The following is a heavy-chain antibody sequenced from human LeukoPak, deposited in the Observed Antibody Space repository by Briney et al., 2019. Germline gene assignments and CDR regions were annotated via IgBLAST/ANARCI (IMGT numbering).Heavy chain of an antibody. V-gene: IGHV4-4*07. CDR3: ASGYSSTNWFDP. D-gene: IGHD2-2*03. CDR1: GGSISTYY. J-gene: IGHJ5*02. Sequence: SETLSLTCTVSGGSISTYYWSWIRQPAGKGLEWIGRIYFSGSTNYNPSLKSRITMSLDTSKNQFSLKLRSVTAADTAVYYCASGYSSTNWFDPWGQGTLVTDSS. CDR2: IYFSGST.